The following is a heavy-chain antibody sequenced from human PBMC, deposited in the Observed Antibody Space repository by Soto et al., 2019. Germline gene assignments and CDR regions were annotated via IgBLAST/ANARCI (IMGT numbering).Heavy chain of an antibody. CDR1: GFTFSSYG. CDR3: AREGQWLVTYYYYYGMDV. CDR2: IWYDGSNK. Sequence: QVQLVESGGGVVQPGRSLRLSCAASGFTFSSYGMHWVRQATGKGLEWVAVIWYDGSNKYYADSVKGRFTISRDNSKNTLYLQMNSLRAEDTAVYYCAREGQWLVTYYYYYGMDVWGQGTTVTVSS. J-gene: IGHJ6*02. V-gene: IGHV3-33*01. D-gene: IGHD6-19*01.